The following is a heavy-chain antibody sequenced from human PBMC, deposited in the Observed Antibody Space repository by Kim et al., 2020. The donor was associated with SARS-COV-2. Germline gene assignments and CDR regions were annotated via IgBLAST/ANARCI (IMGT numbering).Heavy chain of an antibody. J-gene: IGHJ6*02. V-gene: IGHV4-4*07. D-gene: IGHD3-22*01. Sequence: SETLSLTCTVSGGSISSYYWSWIRQPAGKGLEWIGRIYTSGSTNYNPSLKSRVTMSVDTSKNQFSLKLSSVTAADTAVYYCARDGYYDSSGRPLYYYYYGVDAPGPATTVPVSS. CDR1: GGSISSYY. CDR3: ARDGYYDSSGRPLYYYYYGVDA. CDR2: IYTSGST.